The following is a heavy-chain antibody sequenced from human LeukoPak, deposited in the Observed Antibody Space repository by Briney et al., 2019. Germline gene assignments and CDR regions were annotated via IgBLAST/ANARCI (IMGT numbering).Heavy chain of an antibody. V-gene: IGHV4-34*01. J-gene: IGHJ6*02. CDR3: AGTVVTPEGYYYGMDV. Sequence: PSETLSLTCAVYGGSFSGYYWSWIRQPPGKGLEWGGEINHSGSTNYNPSLKSRVTISVDTSKNQFSLKLSSVTAADTAVYYCAGTVVTPEGYYYGMDVWGQGTTVTVSS. D-gene: IGHD4-23*01. CDR1: GGSFSGYY. CDR2: INHSGST.